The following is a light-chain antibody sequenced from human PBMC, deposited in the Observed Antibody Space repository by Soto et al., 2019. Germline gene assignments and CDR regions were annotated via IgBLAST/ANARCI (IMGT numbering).Light chain of an antibody. CDR2: KVS. V-gene: IGKV2-24*01. Sequence: DIVMTQTPLSSLVTLGQAASISCRSSQSLVHSDGNTYLSWLQQRPGQPPRLLICKVSDRFSGVPDRFSGSGAGTEFTLTITRVEPEDVGVYYCMQATQSHWTFGQGTKVEIK. CDR1: QSLVHSDGNTY. J-gene: IGKJ1*01. CDR3: MQATQSHWT.